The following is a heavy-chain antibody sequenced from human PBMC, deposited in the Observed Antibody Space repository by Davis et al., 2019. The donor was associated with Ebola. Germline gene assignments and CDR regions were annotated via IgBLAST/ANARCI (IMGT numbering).Heavy chain of an antibody. CDR2: INPNSGGT. D-gene: IGHD2-15*01. CDR3: AREGHCSGGSCPNDAFDI. J-gene: IGHJ3*02. V-gene: IGHV1-2*04. CDR1: GYTFTGYY. Sequence: ASVKVSCKASGYTFTGYYMHWVRQAPGQGLEWMGWINPNSGGTNYAQKFQGWVTMTRDTSISTAYMELSRLRSDDTAVYYCAREGHCSGGSCPNDAFDIWGQGTMVTVSS.